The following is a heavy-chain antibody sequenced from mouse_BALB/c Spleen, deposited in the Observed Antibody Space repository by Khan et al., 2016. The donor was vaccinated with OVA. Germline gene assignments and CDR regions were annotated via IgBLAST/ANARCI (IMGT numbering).Heavy chain of an antibody. CDR2: ISPGSGDT. J-gene: IGHJ3*01. V-gene: IGHV1-77*01. Sequence: QVQLQQSGAELARPGASVKLSCKASGYTFTDYYINWVKQRTGQGLEWIGEISPGSGDTYYNERFKGKATLTADKSYSKAYMQLSSLTSEDSAVYFCARRNYFGYTFAYWGQGTLVTVSA. D-gene: IGHD1-2*01. CDR3: ARRNYFGYTFAY. CDR1: GYTFTDYY.